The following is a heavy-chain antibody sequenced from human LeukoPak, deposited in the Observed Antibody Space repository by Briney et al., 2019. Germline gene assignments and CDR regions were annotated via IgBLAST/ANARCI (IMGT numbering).Heavy chain of an antibody. Sequence: SVKVSCKASGGTFSSYVISWVRQAPGQGLEWMGGIIPIFGTANYAQKFQGRVTITADESTSTAYMELSSLRSEDTAVYYCARDQGEVVPAALYYYYYGMDVWGQGTTVTVSS. J-gene: IGHJ6*02. CDR2: IIPIFGTA. V-gene: IGHV1-69*13. D-gene: IGHD2-2*01. CDR3: ARDQGEVVPAALYYYYYGMDV. CDR1: GGTFSSYV.